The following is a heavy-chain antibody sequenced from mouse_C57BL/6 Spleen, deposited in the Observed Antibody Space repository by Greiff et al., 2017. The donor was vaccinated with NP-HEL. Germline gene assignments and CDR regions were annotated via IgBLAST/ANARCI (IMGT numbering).Heavy chain of an antibody. J-gene: IGHJ4*01. D-gene: IGHD1-1*01. CDR3: AIRGSSYAMDY. CDR1: GFSLTSYG. V-gene: IGHV2-2*01. Sequence: VKLMESGPGLVQPSQSLSITCTVSGFSLTSYGVHWVRQSPGKGLEWLGVIWSGGSTDYNAAFISRLSISKDNSKSQVFFRMNRLQADDAAIYYCAIRGSSYAMDYWGQGTSVTVSS. CDR2: IWSGGST.